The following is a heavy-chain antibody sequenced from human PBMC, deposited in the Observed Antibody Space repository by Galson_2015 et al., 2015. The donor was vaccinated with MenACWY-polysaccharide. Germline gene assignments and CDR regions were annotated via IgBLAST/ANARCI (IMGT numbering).Heavy chain of an antibody. CDR2: MSGSGGGT. D-gene: IGHD4-23*01. CDR3: AKPFMTTVALGAFDI. Sequence: SLRLSCAASGCTFRSYAMSWVRQAPGMGLEWVSGMSGSGGGTYYADSVKGRFTISRDNSKNTLYLQMNSLRAEDTAVYYCAKPFMTTVALGAFDIWGQGTTVTVSS. V-gene: IGHV3-23*01. CDR1: GCTFRSYA. J-gene: IGHJ3*02.